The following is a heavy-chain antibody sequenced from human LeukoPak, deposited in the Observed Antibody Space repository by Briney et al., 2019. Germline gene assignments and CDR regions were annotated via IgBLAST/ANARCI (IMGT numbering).Heavy chain of an antibody. CDR3: ARDPRWLQLFDY. J-gene: IGHJ4*02. D-gene: IGHD5-24*01. V-gene: IGHV1-2*02. Sequence: ASVKVSCKASGYTFTGYYMHWVRQAPGQGREWMGWINPNSGGTNYAQKFQGRVTMTRDTFISTAYMELSRLRSDDTAVYYCARDPRWLQLFDYWGQGTLVTVSS. CDR1: GYTFTGYY. CDR2: INPNSGGT.